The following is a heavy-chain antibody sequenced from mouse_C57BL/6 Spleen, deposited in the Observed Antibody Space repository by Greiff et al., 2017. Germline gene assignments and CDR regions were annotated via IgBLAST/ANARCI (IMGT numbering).Heavy chain of an antibody. Sequence: EVKLMESGGGLVQPGGSLKLSCAASGFTFSDYYMYWVRQTPEKRLEWVAYISNGGGSTYYPDTVKGRFTISRDNAKNTLYLQMSRLKSEDTAMYYCARHNYGSPFDYWGQGTTLTVSS. CDR2: ISNGGGST. D-gene: IGHD1-1*01. CDR1: GFTFSDYY. J-gene: IGHJ2*01. V-gene: IGHV5-12*01. CDR3: ARHNYGSPFDY.